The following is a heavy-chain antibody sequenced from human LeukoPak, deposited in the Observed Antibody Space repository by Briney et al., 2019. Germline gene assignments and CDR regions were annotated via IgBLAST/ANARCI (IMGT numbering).Heavy chain of an antibody. CDR2: INPNSGGT. CDR1: GYTFTGYY. J-gene: IGHJ4*02. CDR3: ARIIIAAAGTFDY. Sequence: GASVKVSCKASGYTFTGYYMHWVRQAPGQGLEWMGWINPNSGGTNYAQKFQGRVTMTRNTSTSTAYMELSRLRSDDTAVYYCARIIIAAAGTFDYWGQGTLVTVSS. V-gene: IGHV1-2*02. D-gene: IGHD6-13*01.